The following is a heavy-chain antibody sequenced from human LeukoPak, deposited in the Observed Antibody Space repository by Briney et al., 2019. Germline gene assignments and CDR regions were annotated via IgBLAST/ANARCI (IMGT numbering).Heavy chain of an antibody. CDR2: ISGSGGST. CDR1: GFTFTTYA. CDR3: ARYINPSNAFDI. Sequence: GGSLRLSCAASGFTFTTYAMSWVRQAPGKGLEWVSAISGSGGSTKYADSVKGRFTISRDNSKNTLYLQMNSPRAEDTAVYYCARYINPSNAFDIWGQGTMVTVSS. D-gene: IGHD5-18*01. J-gene: IGHJ3*02. V-gene: IGHV3-23*01.